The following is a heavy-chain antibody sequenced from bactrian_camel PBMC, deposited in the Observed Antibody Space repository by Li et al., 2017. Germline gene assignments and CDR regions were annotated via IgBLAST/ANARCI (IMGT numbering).Heavy chain of an antibody. CDR3: AKDLNSDPRIFADVFGD. V-gene: IGHV3S10*01. J-gene: IGHJ4*01. CDR2: IDRVGDA. CDR1: GFDFSKYG. Sequence: DVQLVESGGGSVKPGGSLRLSCVTSGFDFSKYGMSWVRQAPGKGLERVSGIDRVGDAVYADFTEGRFTVSRDNDKSTMYLEVDSLKFEDTGLYYCAKDLNSDPRIFADVFGDWGQGTQVTVS. D-gene: IGHD1*01.